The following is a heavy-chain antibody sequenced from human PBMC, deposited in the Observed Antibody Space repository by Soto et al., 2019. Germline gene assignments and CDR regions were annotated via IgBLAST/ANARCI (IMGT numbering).Heavy chain of an antibody. CDR2: INTDGSGT. V-gene: IGHV3-74*01. CDR3: SKVHSSGAASFDY. CDR1: GFAFSSYW. D-gene: IGHD6-19*01. Sequence: GGSLRLSCAASGFAFSSYWMHWVRQAPGKGLVWVSHINTDGSGTAYADSVRGRFTISRDNAKNTLYLHMNTLRAEDTGVYFCSKVHSSGAASFDYWGQGTLVTVSS. J-gene: IGHJ4*02.